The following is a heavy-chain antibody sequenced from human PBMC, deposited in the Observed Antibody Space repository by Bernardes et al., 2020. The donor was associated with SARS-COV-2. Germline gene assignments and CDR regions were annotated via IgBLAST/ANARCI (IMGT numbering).Heavy chain of an antibody. Sequence: GGSLRLSRAASGFTFSSYGMHWVRQAPGKGLEWVAVIWYDGSNKYYADSVKGRFTISRDNSKNTLYLQMNSLRAEDTAVYYCARDGDILTGYHFDYWGQGTLVTVSS. CDR3: ARDGDILTGYHFDY. CDR2: IWYDGSNK. D-gene: IGHD3-9*01. J-gene: IGHJ4*02. CDR1: GFTFSSYG. V-gene: IGHV3-33*01.